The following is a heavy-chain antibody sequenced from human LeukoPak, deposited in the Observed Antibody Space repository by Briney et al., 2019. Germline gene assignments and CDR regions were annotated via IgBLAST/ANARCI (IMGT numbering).Heavy chain of an antibody. J-gene: IGHJ6*03. CDR3: ARHANDYGGNSYYYYYMDV. Sequence: EASVKVSCKASGYTFTGYYMHWVRQAPGQGLEWMGWINPNSGGTNYAQKFQGRVTITADKSTSTAYMELSSLRSEDTAVYYCARHANDYGGNSYYYYYMDVWGKGTTVTVSS. CDR2: INPNSGGT. V-gene: IGHV1-2*02. CDR1: GYTFTGYY. D-gene: IGHD4-23*01.